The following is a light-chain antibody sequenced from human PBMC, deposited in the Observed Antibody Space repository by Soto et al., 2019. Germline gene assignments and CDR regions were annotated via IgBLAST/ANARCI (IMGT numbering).Light chain of an antibody. Sequence: EIVMTQSPATLSVSPGERPTPPCRASQSVGINLAWFQQKPGHAPRLLIYGASTRATGIPARFSGSGSGTEFTLTISSLQSEDFAVYYCQQYDKWPLTFGGGTTVDIK. CDR1: QSVGIN. CDR3: QQYDKWPLT. V-gene: IGKV3-15*01. CDR2: GAS. J-gene: IGKJ4*01.